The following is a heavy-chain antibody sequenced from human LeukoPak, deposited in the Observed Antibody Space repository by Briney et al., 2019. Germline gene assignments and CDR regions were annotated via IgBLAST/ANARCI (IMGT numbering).Heavy chain of an antibody. CDR2: ISYDGSNK. Sequence: GGSLRLSCAASGFTFSSYAMHWVRQAPGKGLEWVAVISYDGSNKYYADSVKGRFTISRDNSKNTLYLQMDSLRAEDTAVYYCSTALNNWGQGTLVTVSS. D-gene: IGHD2-15*01. V-gene: IGHV3-30-3*01. CDR3: STALNN. J-gene: IGHJ4*02. CDR1: GFTFSSYA.